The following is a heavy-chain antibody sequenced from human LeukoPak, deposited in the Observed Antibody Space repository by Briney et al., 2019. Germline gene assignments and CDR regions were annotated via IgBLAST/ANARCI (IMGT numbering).Heavy chain of an antibody. CDR3: VRSIQVWSYFDY. Sequence: GGSLRLSCVASGFTFCDYGLHWVRQAPGKGLEWVALISFDETSKYYPDSVKGRFTISRDNSESTLYLQMDSLTPEDTAMYYCVRSIQVWSYFDYWGQGTLVTVSS. CDR2: ISFDETSK. D-gene: IGHD5-18*01. CDR1: GFTFCDYG. V-gene: IGHV3-30-3*01. J-gene: IGHJ4*02.